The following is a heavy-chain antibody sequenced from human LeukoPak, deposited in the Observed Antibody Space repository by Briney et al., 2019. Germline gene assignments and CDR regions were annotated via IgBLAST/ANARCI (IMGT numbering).Heavy chain of an antibody. CDR3: ARGSQIVVIVKYSYYGMDV. V-gene: IGHV1-2*02. D-gene: IGHD3-22*01. CDR2: INPNSGGT. J-gene: IGHJ6*02. CDR1: GYTFTGYY. Sequence: ASVKVSCTASGYTFTGYYLHWVRQAPGQGLEWMGWINPNSGGTNYAQKFQGRVAMTRDTSINTAYMELSSLRSDDTAVYYCARGSQIVVIVKYSYYGMDVWGQGTTVTVSS.